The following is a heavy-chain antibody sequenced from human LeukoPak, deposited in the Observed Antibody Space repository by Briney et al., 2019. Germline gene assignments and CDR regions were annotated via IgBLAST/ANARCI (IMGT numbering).Heavy chain of an antibody. CDR2: IHYSGSV. Sequence: SETLSLTCAVSGDSINTYYWSWIRQPPGKGLEWIGYIHYSGSVKYNPSLKGRVTISVDTSKNQFSLKLSSVTAADTAVYYCARDISTHDAIDIWAKGRWSPSLQ. V-gene: IGHV4-59*01. CDR1: GDSINTYY. J-gene: IGHJ3*02. D-gene: IGHD2/OR15-2a*01. CDR3: ARDISTHDAIDI.